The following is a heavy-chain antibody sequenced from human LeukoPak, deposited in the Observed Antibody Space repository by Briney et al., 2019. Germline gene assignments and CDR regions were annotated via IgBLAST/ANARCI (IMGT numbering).Heavy chain of an antibody. J-gene: IGHJ4*02. Sequence: GASVKVSCKASGGTFSSYAISWVRQAPGQGLEWMGGIIPIFGTANYAQKFQGRVTITTDESTSTAYMELSNLRSEDTAVYYCARDSSGWYGGQGYWGQGTLVTVSS. D-gene: IGHD6-19*01. V-gene: IGHV1-69*05. CDR3: ARDSSGWYGGQGY. CDR2: IIPIFGTA. CDR1: GGTFSSYA.